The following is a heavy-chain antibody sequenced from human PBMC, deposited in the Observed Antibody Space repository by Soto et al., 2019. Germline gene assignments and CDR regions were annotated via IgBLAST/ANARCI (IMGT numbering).Heavy chain of an antibody. CDR1: GFTFSSYW. Sequence: EVQLVESGGGLVQPGGSLRLSCVASGFTFSSYWMSWVRQSPEKGLEWVANINQDGSGKYHVGSVKGRFTISRDNANNSLYEQMDTLRDEDTAVYYCARVPTVTSRYYFAFWGQGSLVTVSS. CDR3: ARVPTVTSRYYFAF. CDR2: INQDGSGK. J-gene: IGHJ4*02. V-gene: IGHV3-7*01. D-gene: IGHD5-12*01.